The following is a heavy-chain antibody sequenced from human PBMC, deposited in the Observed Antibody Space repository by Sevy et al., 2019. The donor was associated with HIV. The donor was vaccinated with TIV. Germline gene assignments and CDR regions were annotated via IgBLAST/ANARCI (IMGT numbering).Heavy chain of an antibody. D-gene: IGHD6-13*01. J-gene: IGHJ4*02. CDR1: GLTVDSNY. Sequence: GGSLRLSCAVSGLTVDSNYMSWVRQAPGKGLEWVSIIYSGGSTYYADSVKGRFTISTDNSKNTLELQMNSLGADDTAVYYCARGGLDSNWFRSFDYWGQGTLVTVSS. CDR3: ARGGLDSNWFRSFDY. CDR2: IYSGGST. V-gene: IGHV3-53*01.